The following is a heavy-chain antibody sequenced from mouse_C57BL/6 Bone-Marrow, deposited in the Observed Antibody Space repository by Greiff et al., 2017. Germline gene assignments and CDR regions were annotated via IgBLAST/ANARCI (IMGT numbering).Heavy chain of an antibody. CDR3: ARYYSNYEGYAMDY. D-gene: IGHD2-5*01. V-gene: IGHV5-17*01. CDR2: ISSGSSTI. CDR1: GFTFSDYG. J-gene: IGHJ4*01. Sequence: EVQLVESGGGLVKPGGSLKLSCAASGFTFSDYGMHWVRQAPEKGLEWVAYISSGSSTIYYADTVKGRFTISRDNAKNTLFLQMTSLRSEDTAMYYCARYYSNYEGYAMDYWGQGTSVTVSS.